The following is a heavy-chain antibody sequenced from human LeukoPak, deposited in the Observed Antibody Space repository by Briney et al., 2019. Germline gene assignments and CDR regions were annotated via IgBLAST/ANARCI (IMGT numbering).Heavy chain of an antibody. CDR1: GFTVSSSH. Sequence: GVSLRLSCAASGFTVSSSHITWVREAVGKGLEWVSFIYSGGDTSYADSVKGRFNISRDNSKNPLYLKMNSLRAEDTAVYYCARVYNYVFDYWGQGTLVTVSS. V-gene: IGHV3-53*01. CDR2: IYSGGDT. D-gene: IGHD3-10*02. J-gene: IGHJ4*02. CDR3: ARVYNYVFDY.